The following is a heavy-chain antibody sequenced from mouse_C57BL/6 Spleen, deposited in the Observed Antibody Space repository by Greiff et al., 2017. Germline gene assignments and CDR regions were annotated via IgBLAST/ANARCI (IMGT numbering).Heavy chain of an antibody. V-gene: IGHV1-62-2*01. CDR1: GYTFTEYT. D-gene: IGHD1-1*01. J-gene: IGHJ2*01. CDR3: ARHEEGYINFDY. CDR2: FYPGSGSI. Sequence: VKLQESGAELVKPGASVKLSCKASGYTFTEYTIHWVKQRSGQGLEWIGWFYPGSGSIKYNEKFKDKATLTADQSSSTVYMELSRLTSEDSAVYFCARHEEGYINFDYWGQGTTLTVSS.